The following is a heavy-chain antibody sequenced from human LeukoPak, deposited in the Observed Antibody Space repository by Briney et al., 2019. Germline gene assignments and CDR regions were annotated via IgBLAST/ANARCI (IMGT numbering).Heavy chain of an antibody. J-gene: IGHJ4*02. CDR2: ISSSSSYI. CDR1: GFTFSSYS. Sequence: GGSLRLSCAASGFTFSSYSMNWVRQAPGKGLEWVSSISSSSSYIYYADSVKGRFTISGDNAKNSLYLQMNSLRAEDTAVYYCARLQDYYDSSGYPLGGYFDYWGQGTLVTVSS. CDR3: ARLQDYYDSSGYPLGGYFDY. V-gene: IGHV3-21*01. D-gene: IGHD3-22*01.